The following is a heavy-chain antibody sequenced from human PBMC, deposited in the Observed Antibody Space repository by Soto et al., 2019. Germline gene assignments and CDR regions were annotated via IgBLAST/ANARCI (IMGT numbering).Heavy chain of an antibody. CDR3: ARVRQIYYYYDMDV. Sequence: GSLRLSCAASSFTFSTYSMNWVRQAPGKGLEWVAYISTTSNTIYYADSVKGRFTIFRDNARDSLYLQMHSLRDEDTAVYYCARVRQIYYYYDMDVWGQGTTVTVSS. CDR1: SFTFSTYS. CDR2: ISTTSNTI. J-gene: IGHJ6*02. V-gene: IGHV3-48*02.